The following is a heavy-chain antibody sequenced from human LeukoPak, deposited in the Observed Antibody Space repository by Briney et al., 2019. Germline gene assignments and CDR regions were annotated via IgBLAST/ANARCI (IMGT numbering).Heavy chain of an antibody. D-gene: IGHD6-13*01. J-gene: IGHJ4*02. Sequence: QPGRSLRLSCAASGFTFSSYAMHWVRQAPGKGLEWVAVISYDGSNKYYADSVKGRFTISRDNSKNTLYLQMNSLRAEDTAVYYCARDTGYSSSWPDYWGQGTLVTVSS. CDR2: ISYDGSNK. CDR1: GFTFSSYA. V-gene: IGHV3-30-3*01. CDR3: ARDTGYSSSWPDY.